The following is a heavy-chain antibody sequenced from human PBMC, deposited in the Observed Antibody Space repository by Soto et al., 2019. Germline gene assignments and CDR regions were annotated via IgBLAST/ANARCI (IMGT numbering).Heavy chain of an antibody. J-gene: IGHJ5*02. Sequence: QLQLQESGPGLVKPSETLSLTCTVSGGSISSSSYYWGWIRQPPGKGLEWIGSIYYSGSTYYNPSLKSRVTISVDTSKNQFSLKLSSVTAADTAVYYCARSMPPGYSSGWSQQPANWFDPWGQGTLVTVSS. CDR1: GGSISSSSYY. CDR2: IYYSGST. D-gene: IGHD6-19*01. CDR3: ARSMPPGYSSGWSQQPANWFDP. V-gene: IGHV4-39*01.